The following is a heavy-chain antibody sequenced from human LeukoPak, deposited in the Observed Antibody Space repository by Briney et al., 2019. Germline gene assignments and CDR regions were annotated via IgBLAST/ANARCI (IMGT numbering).Heavy chain of an antibody. D-gene: IGHD3-10*01. Sequence: SQTLSLTCTVSGGSISSGDYYWGWIRQPPGKGLEWFGYIYYSGRTYYNPPLKSRVTISVDTSKNQFSLKLSSVTAADTAVYYCARLLWFGELSNWEDYWGQGTLVTVSS. CDR2: IYYSGRT. J-gene: IGHJ4*02. V-gene: IGHV4-30-4*01. CDR3: ARLLWFGELSNWEDY. CDR1: GGSISSGDYY.